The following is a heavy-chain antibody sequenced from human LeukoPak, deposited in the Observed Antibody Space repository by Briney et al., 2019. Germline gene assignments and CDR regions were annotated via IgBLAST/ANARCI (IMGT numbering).Heavy chain of an antibody. V-gene: IGHV1-69*05. J-gene: IGHJ4*02. CDR3: ARGSVDTAMAYYSDY. CDR2: IIPIFGTA. D-gene: IGHD5-18*01. Sequence: EASVKVSCKASGGTFSSYAISWVRQAPGQGLEWMGRIIPIFGTANYAQKFQGRVTITTDESTSTAYMELSSLRSEDTAVYYCARGSVDTAMAYYSDYWGQGTLVTVSS. CDR1: GGTFSSYA.